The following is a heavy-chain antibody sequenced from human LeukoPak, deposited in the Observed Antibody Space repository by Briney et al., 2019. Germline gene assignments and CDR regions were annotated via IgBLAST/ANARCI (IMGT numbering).Heavy chain of an antibody. J-gene: IGHJ3*02. CDR1: GGTFSSYA. V-gene: IGHV1-69*13. D-gene: IGHD3-3*01. CDR2: IIPIFGTA. Sequence: ASVKVPCKASGGTFSSYAISWVRQAPGQGLEWMGGIIPIFGTANYAQKFQGRVTITADESTSTAYMELSSLRSEDTAVYYCARAPSSYFTIFDAFDIWGQGTMVTVSS. CDR3: ARAPSSYFTIFDAFDI.